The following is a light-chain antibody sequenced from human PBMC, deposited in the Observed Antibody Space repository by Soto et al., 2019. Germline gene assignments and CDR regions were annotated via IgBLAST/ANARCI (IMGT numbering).Light chain of an antibody. CDR1: QSISSW. J-gene: IGKJ1*01. CDR3: QQYGYSPRK. Sequence: IQLTHSPSSLSTSVRDRVTITCRASQSISSWLALYQQKPGKAPKLLIYDASSLESGVPSRFSGSGSGTDFTLTISRLEPEDFAMYYCQQYGYSPRKFGQGTKVDIK. CDR2: DAS. V-gene: IGKV1-5*01.